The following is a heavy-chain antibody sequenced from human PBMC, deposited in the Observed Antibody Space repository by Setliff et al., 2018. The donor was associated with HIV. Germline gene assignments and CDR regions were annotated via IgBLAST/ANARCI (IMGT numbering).Heavy chain of an antibody. V-gene: IGHV3-48*01. CDR3: ARDWVDTAMADDY. J-gene: IGHJ4*02. D-gene: IGHD5-18*01. CDR2: ISSSSTI. CDR1: GFTFSSYS. Sequence: GGSLRLSCAASGFTFSSYSMNWVRQAPGKGLEWVSYISSSSTIYYADSVKGRFTISRDNAKNSLYLQMNSLRAEDTAVYYCARDWVDTAMADDYWGQGTLVTVSS.